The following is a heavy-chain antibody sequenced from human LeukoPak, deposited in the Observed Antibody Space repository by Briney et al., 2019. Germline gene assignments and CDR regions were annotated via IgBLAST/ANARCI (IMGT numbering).Heavy chain of an antibody. CDR2: MNPNSVNT. J-gene: IGHJ4*02. CDR1: GYTFTSYD. V-gene: IGHV1-8*01. CDR3: ARRFYDFWSGYSPKTYIDY. D-gene: IGHD3-3*01. Sequence: GASVKVSCKGCGYTFTSYDINGVRQTTGQGLEWMGWMNPNSVNTGYAQKFQGRVTMTRNPSISTAYMELSSLRSEDTAVYYCARRFYDFWSGYSPKTYIDYWGQGTLVTVSS.